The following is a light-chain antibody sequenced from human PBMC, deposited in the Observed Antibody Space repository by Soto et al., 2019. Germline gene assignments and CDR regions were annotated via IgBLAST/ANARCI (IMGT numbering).Light chain of an antibody. V-gene: IGLV2-14*01. CDR2: EVT. CDR1: SSDIGAYNY. Sequence: QSVLTQPASVSGSPGQSITISCTGSSSDIGAYNYVSWYQQHPGRAPKLIIYEVTYRPSGVSNRFSGSKSGNTASLTISGLQAEDEADYYCTSYTSSTTLYVVFGGGTKVTVL. CDR3: TSYTSSTTLYVV. J-gene: IGLJ2*01.